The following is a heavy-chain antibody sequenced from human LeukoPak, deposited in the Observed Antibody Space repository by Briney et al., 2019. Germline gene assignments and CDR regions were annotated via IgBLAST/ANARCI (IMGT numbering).Heavy chain of an antibody. CDR2: IIPIFGTA. V-gene: IGHV1-69*05. Sequence: SVKVSCKASGGTFSSYAISWVRQAPGQGLEWMGGIIPIFGTANYAQKFQGRVMITTDESTSTAYMELSSLRSEDTAVYYCARDHAVAGTSWFDPWGQGTLVTVSS. D-gene: IGHD6-19*01. CDR1: GGTFSSYA. J-gene: IGHJ5*02. CDR3: ARDHAVAGTSWFDP.